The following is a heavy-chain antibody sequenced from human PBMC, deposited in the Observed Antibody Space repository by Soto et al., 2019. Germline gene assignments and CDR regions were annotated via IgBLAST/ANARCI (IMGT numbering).Heavy chain of an antibody. D-gene: IGHD3-10*01. J-gene: IGHJ6*03. V-gene: IGHV3-64*01. Sequence: EVQLVESGGGLVQPGDSLRLSCAASGFTIXAXXFHWVXQAPGKALEYISAISSYGGNIYYANSVKGRFTISRDNSKNTLYLQMGSLRAEDMGVYYCARDVGSGNYYKGVYYYYYMDVWGKGTTVTVSS. CDR1: GFTIXAXX. CDR3: ARDVGSGNYYKGVYYYYYMDV. CDR2: ISSYGGNI.